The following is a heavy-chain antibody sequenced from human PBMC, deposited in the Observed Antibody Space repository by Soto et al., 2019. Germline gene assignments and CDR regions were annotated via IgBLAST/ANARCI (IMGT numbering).Heavy chain of an antibody. D-gene: IGHD5-18*01. CDR1: GFSLSTSGMC. CDR3: ARIRDSYGLGSCYYGMDV. Sequence: SGPTLVNPTQPLTLTCTFSGFSLSTSGMCVSLIRQPPGKALEWVALMDWDDDKYYSTSLKTRLTISKDTSKNQVVLTMTNMDPVDTATYYCARIRDSYGLGSCYYGMDVWGQGTTVTVSS. CDR2: MDWDDDK. V-gene: IGHV2-70*01. J-gene: IGHJ6*02.